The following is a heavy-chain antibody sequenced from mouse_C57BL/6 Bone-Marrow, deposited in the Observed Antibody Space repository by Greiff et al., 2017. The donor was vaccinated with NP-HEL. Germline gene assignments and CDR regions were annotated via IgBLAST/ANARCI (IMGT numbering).Heavy chain of an antibody. CDR2: IYPGDGDT. CDR1: GYAFSSYW. Sequence: VQLQQSGAELVKPGASVKISCKASGYAFSSYWMNWVKQRPGKGLEWIGQIYPGDGDTNYNGKFKGKATLTADKSSSTAYMQLSSLTSEDSAVYFCARSGIYYGNYEGAMDYWGQGTSVTVSS. J-gene: IGHJ4*01. CDR3: ARSGIYYGNYEGAMDY. D-gene: IGHD2-1*01. V-gene: IGHV1-80*01.